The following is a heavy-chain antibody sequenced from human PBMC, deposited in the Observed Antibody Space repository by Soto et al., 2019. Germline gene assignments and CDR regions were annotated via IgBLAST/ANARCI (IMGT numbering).Heavy chain of an antibody. CDR2: ISAYNGNT. D-gene: IGHD3-10*01. V-gene: IGHV1-18*04. Sequence: ASVKFSCKASGYTFTGYGISWVRQAPGQGLEWMGWISAYNGNTNYAQKLQGRVTMTTDTSTSTAYMELRSLRSDDTAVYYCARHGEVLLWFGEFIYFDYWGQGTLVTVSS. CDR1: GYTFTGYG. J-gene: IGHJ4*02. CDR3: ARHGEVLLWFGEFIYFDY.